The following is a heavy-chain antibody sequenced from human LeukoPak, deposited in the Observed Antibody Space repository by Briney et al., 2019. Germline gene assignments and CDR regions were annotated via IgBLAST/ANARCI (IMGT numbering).Heavy chain of an antibody. V-gene: IGHV3-30*02. CDR3: AGEYSATSGAGAFHI. J-gene: IGHJ3*02. CDR1: GFTFIKYV. CDR2: IQYVGRDK. Sequence: PGGSLRLSCAASGFTFIKYVMHWVRQARGNGLEWVSFIQYVGRDKDYADSVKGRFTISRDNSKYTLYLQMNSLRAKDKAVYSCAGEYSATSGAGAFHISGQGTMAAVSS. D-gene: IGHD5-18*01.